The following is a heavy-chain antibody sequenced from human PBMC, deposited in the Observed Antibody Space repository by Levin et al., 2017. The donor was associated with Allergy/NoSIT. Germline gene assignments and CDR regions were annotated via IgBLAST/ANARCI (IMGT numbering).Heavy chain of an antibody. CDR3: AKDSFTSGWKHFDF. Sequence: ETLSLTCAASGFTFSSYAMSWVRQAPGKGLQWVSTIRRGGVNTYYADSVKGRFTMSRDDSQNTLYLQMHSLRAEDTAVYYCAKDSFTSGWKHFDFWGQGTLVTVAS. V-gene: IGHV3-23*01. J-gene: IGHJ4*02. CDR1: GFTFSSYA. CDR2: IRRGGVNT. D-gene: IGHD6-19*01.